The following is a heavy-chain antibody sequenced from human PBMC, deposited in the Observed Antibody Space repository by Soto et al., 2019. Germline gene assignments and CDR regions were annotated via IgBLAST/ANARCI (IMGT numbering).Heavy chain of an antibody. CDR3: AKFSAYCSGGSCHYFDY. CDR2: ISGSGGST. Sequence: PGGSLRLSCAASGFTFSSYAMSWVRQAPGKGLEWVSAISGSGGSTYYADSVKGRFTISRDNSKNTLYLQMNSLRAEDTAVYYCAKFSAYCSGGSCHYFDYWGQGTLVTVSS. D-gene: IGHD2-15*01. CDR1: GFTFSSYA. V-gene: IGHV3-23*01. J-gene: IGHJ4*02.